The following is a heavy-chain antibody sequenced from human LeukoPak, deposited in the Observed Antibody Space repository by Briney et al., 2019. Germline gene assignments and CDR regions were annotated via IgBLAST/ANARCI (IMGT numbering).Heavy chain of an antibody. CDR2: INHSGST. V-gene: IGHV4-34*01. D-gene: IGHD4-23*01. J-gene: IGHJ4*02. CDR1: GGSFSGYY. Sequence: SETLSLTCAVYGGSFSGYYWSWIRQPPGKGLEWIGEINHSGSTNYNPSLKSRVTISVDTSKNQFSLKLSSVTAADTALYYCARGPNSADDCWGQGTLVTVSS. CDR3: ARGPNSADDC.